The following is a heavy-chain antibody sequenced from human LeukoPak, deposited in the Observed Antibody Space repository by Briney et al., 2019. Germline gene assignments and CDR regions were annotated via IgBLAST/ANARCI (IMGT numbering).Heavy chain of an antibody. D-gene: IGHD5-18*01. J-gene: IGHJ4*02. CDR1: GFTFSSYA. Sequence: GGSLRLSCAASGFTFSSYAMSWVRQAPGKGLEWVSAISCSGGSTYYADSVKGRFTISRDNSKNTLYLQMNSLRAEDTAVYYCARATWIQLQFDYWGQGTLVTVSS. V-gene: IGHV3-23*01. CDR2: ISCSGGST. CDR3: ARATWIQLQFDY.